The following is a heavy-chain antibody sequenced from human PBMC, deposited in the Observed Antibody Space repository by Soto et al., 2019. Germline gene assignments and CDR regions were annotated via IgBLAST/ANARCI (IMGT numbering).Heavy chain of an antibody. V-gene: IGHV3-21*01. CDR3: ARDRRDGYNFDY. Sequence: EVQLVESGGGLVKPGGSLRPSCAASGFTFSSYSMNWVRQAPGKGLEWVSSISSSSSYIYYADSVKGRFTISRDNAKNSLYLQMNSLRAEDTAVYYCARDRRDGYNFDYWGQGTLVTVSS. CDR2: ISSSSSYI. J-gene: IGHJ4*02. D-gene: IGHD5-12*01. CDR1: GFTFSSYS.